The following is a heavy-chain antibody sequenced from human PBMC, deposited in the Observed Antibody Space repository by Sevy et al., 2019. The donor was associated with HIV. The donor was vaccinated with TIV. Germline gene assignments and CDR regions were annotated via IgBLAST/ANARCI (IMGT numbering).Heavy chain of an antibody. CDR2: IYPGDYDT. Sequence: GESLKISCKGSGYSFTSYWIGWVRQMPGKGLEGMGIIYPGDYDTRYSPSCQGQVTIPADKSISTAYLQWSSLKASDTAMYYCARGYSGYDKVVDYWGQGTLVTVSS. V-gene: IGHV5-51*01. CDR3: ARGYSGYDKVVDY. J-gene: IGHJ4*02. D-gene: IGHD5-12*01. CDR1: GYSFTSYW.